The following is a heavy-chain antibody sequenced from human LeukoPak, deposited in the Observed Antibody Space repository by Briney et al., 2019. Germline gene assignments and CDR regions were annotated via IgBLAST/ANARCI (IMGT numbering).Heavy chain of an antibody. CDR3: ARTHCSSTSCSPLLYYYYYMDV. V-gene: IGHV1-69*13. Sequence: SVKVSCKASGGTFSSYAISWVRQAPGRGLEWMGGIIPIFGTANYAQKFQGRVTITADESTSTAYMELSSLRSEDTAVYYCARTHCSSTSCSPLLYYYYYMDVWGKGATVTVSS. CDR2: IIPIFGTA. CDR1: GGTFSSYA. J-gene: IGHJ6*03. D-gene: IGHD2-2*01.